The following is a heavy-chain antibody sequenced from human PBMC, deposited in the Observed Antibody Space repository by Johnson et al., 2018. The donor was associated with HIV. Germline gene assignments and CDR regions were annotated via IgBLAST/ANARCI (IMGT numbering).Heavy chain of an antibody. CDR2: ISWNSGSL. D-gene: IGHD6-13*01. V-gene: IGHV3-9*01. CDR1: GFTFDDYA. CDR3: AKVRRGSSWYIAFDI. J-gene: IGHJ3*02. Sequence: VESGGGLVQPGRSLRLSCAASGFTFDDYAMHWVRQAPGKGLEWVSGISWNSGSLGYADSVKGRFTISRDNSKNTLYLQMNSLRAEDTAVYYCAKVRRGSSWYIAFDIWGQGTMVTVSS.